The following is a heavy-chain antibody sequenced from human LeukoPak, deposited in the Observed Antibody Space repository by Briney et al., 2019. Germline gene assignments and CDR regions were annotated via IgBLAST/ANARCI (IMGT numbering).Heavy chain of an antibody. J-gene: IGHJ4*02. Sequence: SETLSLTCAVYGGSFSGYYWSWIRQPPGKELEWIGEINHSGSTNYNPSLKSRVTISVDTSKNQFSLKLSSVTAADTAVYYCARIVGIAARRGIDYWGQGTLVTVSS. D-gene: IGHD6-6*01. V-gene: IGHV4-34*01. CDR1: GGSFSGYY. CDR2: INHSGST. CDR3: ARIVGIAARRGIDY.